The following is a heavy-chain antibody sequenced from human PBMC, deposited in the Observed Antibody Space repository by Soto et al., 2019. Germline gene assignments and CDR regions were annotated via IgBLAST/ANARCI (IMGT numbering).Heavy chain of an antibody. Sequence: GGSLRLSCAASGFTFSSYSMNWVRQAPGKGLEWVSYISSSSSTIYYADSVKGRFTISRDNAKNSLYLQMNSLRAEDTAVYYCARDAYYDHIWGSYRPQDWFDPWGQGTLVTVSS. V-gene: IGHV3-48*01. CDR1: GFTFSSYS. CDR2: ISSSSSTI. CDR3: ARDAYYDHIWGSYRPQDWFDP. J-gene: IGHJ5*02. D-gene: IGHD3-16*02.